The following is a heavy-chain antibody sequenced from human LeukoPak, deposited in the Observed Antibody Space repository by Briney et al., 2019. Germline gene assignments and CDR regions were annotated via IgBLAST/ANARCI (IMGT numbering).Heavy chain of an antibody. J-gene: IGHJ5*02. CDR1: GDSMTSGADY. CDR2: IYFSAST. CDR3: ARDMTSHRFDP. V-gene: IGHV4-31*03. Sequence: SQTLSLTCTVSGDSMTSGADYWSWIRQRPGEGLERIGFIYFSASTYYNPSLKSRLKISVDTSKNQFSLQLSSVTAADTAVYYCARDMTSHRFDPWGQGTLVTVSS. D-gene: IGHD3-16*01.